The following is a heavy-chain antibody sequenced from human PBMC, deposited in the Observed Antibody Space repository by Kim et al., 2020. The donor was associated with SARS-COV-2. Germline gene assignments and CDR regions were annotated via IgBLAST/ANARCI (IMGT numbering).Heavy chain of an antibody. Sequence: SETLSLTCTVSGGSISSYYWSWIRQPPGEGLEWIGYIYHSGSTNYNPSLKSRVTISVDTSKNQFSLKLTSVTAADTAVYYCAKGGDSYGDYWGQGTLVTVSS. D-gene: IGHD5-18*01. CDR2: IYHSGST. J-gene: IGHJ4*02. CDR1: GGSISSYY. V-gene: IGHV4-59*01. CDR3: AKGGDSYGDY.